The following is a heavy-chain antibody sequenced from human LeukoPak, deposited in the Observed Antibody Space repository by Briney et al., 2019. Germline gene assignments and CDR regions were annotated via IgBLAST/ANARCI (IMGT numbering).Heavy chain of an antibody. CDR1: GGSIGSYY. Sequence: SETLSLTCTVSGGSIGSYYWSWIRQPPGKGLEWIGYTYNSGSTNYSPSLKSRVSISVDTPKNQFSLRLSSVTAADTAVYYCARPSRDGYRYTFDYWGQGILVTVSS. D-gene: IGHD5-24*01. J-gene: IGHJ4*02. CDR3: ARPSRDGYRYTFDY. V-gene: IGHV4-59*01. CDR2: TYNSGST.